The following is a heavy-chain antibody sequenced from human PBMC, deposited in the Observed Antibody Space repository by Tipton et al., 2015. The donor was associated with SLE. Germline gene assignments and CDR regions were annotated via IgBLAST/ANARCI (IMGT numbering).Heavy chain of an antibody. J-gene: IGHJ4*02. CDR1: GGSMSGHY. CDR2: ITSSGYT. CDR3: ARYHFLDY. D-gene: IGHD3/OR15-3a*01. V-gene: IGHV4-59*11. Sequence: PGLVKPSKTLSLTCTVSGGSMSGHYWTWIRQPPGKGLEWIGFITSSGYTNYNPSLQSRVTISIDTSKNQCSLKLSSMSAADTAVYYCARYHFLDYWGQGILVNVSS.